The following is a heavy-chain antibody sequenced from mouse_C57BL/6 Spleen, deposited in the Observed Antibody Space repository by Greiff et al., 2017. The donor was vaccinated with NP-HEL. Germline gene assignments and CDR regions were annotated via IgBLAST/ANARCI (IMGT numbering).Heavy chain of an antibody. J-gene: IGHJ2*01. CDR3: ARESGNLFDY. V-gene: IGHV1-59*01. CDR2: IDPSDSYT. Sequence: QVQLQQPGAELVRPGTSVKLSCKASGYTFTSYWMHWVKQRPGQGLEWIGVIDPSDSYTNYNQKFKGKATLTVDTSSSTAYMQLSSLTSEDSAAYYCARESGNLFDYWGQGTTLTVSS. CDR1: GYTFTSYW.